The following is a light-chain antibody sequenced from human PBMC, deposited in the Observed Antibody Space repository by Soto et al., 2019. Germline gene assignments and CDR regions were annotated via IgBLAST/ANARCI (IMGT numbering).Light chain of an antibody. CDR3: LQDYHYPWT. CDR1: QSITTW. V-gene: IGKV1-5*01. CDR2: DVS. J-gene: IGKJ1*01. Sequence: EIQMTQSPSTVSAYVGDSVTITCRASQSITTWLAWYQQRPGKAPKLLIYDVSSLQSGVPSRFSGSGSGTDFTLTISSLQPEDFATYYCLQDYHYPWTFGQGTKVDIK.